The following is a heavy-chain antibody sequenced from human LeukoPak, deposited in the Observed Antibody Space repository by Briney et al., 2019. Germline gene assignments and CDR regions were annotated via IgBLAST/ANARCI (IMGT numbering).Heavy chain of an antibody. CDR1: GFTFSDYY. Sequence: GGSLRLSCAASGFTFSDYYMSWIRQAPGKGLEWVSYISSSSSYTNYADSVKGRFTISRDNSKNSLYQQMNSLRAEDTAVYYCARDRCSSTSCSHYYYGMDVWGQGTTVTVSS. V-gene: IGHV3-11*05. CDR3: ARDRCSSTSCSHYYYGMDV. CDR2: ISSSSSYT. D-gene: IGHD2-2*01. J-gene: IGHJ6*02.